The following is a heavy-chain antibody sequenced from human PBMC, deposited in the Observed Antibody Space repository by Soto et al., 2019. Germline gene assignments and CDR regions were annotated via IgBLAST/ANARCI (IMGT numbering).Heavy chain of an antibody. V-gene: IGHV3-48*02. CDR1: GFTFSSYS. D-gene: IGHD3-22*01. CDR3: ARYYDSISGWDYYYGMDV. CDR2: ISSSSSTI. Sequence: PGGSLRLSCAASGFTFSSYSMNWVRQAPGKGLEWVSYISSSSSTIYYADSVKGRFTISRDNAKNSLYLQMNSLRDEDTAVYYCARYYDSISGWDYYYGMDVWGQGTTVTVSS. J-gene: IGHJ6*02.